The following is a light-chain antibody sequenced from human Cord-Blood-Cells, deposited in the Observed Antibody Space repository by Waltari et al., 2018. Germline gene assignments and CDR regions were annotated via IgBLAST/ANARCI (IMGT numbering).Light chain of an antibody. CDR3: QQYGSSPFT. Sequence: EIVLTQSPGTLSLSPGERATLSCRASQSVRSSYLAWYQQKPGQAPRLLIYGASSRATGIPDRFSVSGSGTDFTLTISRLEPEDFAVYYCQQYGSSPFTFGPGTKVDIK. CDR1: QSVRSSY. V-gene: IGKV3-20*01. CDR2: GAS. J-gene: IGKJ3*01.